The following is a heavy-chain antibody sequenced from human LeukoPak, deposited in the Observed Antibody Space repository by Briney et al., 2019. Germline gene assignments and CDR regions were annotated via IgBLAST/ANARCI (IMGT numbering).Heavy chain of an antibody. Sequence: ASVKVSCKASGYTFTDYYINWVRQAPGQGLEWIGWINPNSGGTNYAQKFQGRVTMTRDTSISTAYMELSRLRSDDTAVYYCARGPTAMAPTFDYWGQGTLVTVSS. J-gene: IGHJ4*02. D-gene: IGHD5-18*01. CDR3: ARGPTAMAPTFDY. CDR2: INPNSGGT. CDR1: GYTFTDYY. V-gene: IGHV1-2*02.